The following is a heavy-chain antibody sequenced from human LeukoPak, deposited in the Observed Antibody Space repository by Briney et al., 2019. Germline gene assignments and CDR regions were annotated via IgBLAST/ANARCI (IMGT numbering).Heavy chain of an antibody. CDR1: GFTFSSYA. D-gene: IGHD5-18*01. CDR2: ISSNGGST. Sequence: GGSLRLSCAASGFTFSSYAMHWVRQAPGKGLEYVSAISSNGGSTYYANSVKGRFTISRDNSKDTLYLQMGSLRAEDMAVYYCARGVGGYSYGPADYYYYYMDVWGKGTTVTVSS. V-gene: IGHV3-64*01. CDR3: ARGVGGYSYGPADYYYYYMDV. J-gene: IGHJ6*03.